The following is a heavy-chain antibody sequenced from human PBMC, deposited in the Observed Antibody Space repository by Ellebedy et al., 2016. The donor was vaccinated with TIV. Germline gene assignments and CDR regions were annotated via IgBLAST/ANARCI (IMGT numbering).Heavy chain of an antibody. D-gene: IGHD2-15*01. CDR1: GFTLTYYS. Sequence: GGSLRLXXAAPGFTLTYYSMNWVRQAPGKGLEWVSSISSSSTYINYVDSVKGRFTISRDNAKNSLYLQMNSLRAEDTAVYYCARDLGNVAMVGATWVGSYYHGMDVWGQGTTVTVSS. V-gene: IGHV3-21*01. J-gene: IGHJ6*02. CDR3: ARDLGNVAMVGATWVGSYYHGMDV. CDR2: ISSSSTYI.